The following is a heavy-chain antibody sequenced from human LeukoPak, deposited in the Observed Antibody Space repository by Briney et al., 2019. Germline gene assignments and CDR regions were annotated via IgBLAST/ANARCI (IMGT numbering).Heavy chain of an antibody. Sequence: GGFLKISCKGSGNSFTNYWLAWVRQIPGQGLELIGIIYPGDSDTRYSPSFQDQVTISADKSISTAYLQWSSLKASDTAMYYRARVTGLSGQVDYWGQGTLATVSS. CDR2: IYPGDSDT. CDR3: ARVTGLSGQVDY. CDR1: GNSFTNYW. V-gene: IGHV5-51*01. J-gene: IGHJ4*02. D-gene: IGHD5/OR15-5a*01.